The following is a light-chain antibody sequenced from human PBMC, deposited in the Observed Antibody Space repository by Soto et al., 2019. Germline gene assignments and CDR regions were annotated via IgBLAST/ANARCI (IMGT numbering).Light chain of an antibody. J-gene: IGKJ2*01. CDR3: QQYNSYYT. V-gene: IGKV1-5*03. Sequence: DIQMTQSPSTLSASVGDRVTITCRASQSISSWLAWYQQKPGKAPKLLIYKASSLESGVPSRFSGSGSGTEFTLTISSLQPDDFGTYYCQQYNSYYTLGQGTKLEIK. CDR2: KAS. CDR1: QSISSW.